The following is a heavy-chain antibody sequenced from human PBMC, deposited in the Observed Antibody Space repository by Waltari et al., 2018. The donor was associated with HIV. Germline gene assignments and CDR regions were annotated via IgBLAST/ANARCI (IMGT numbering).Heavy chain of an antibody. CDR2: IGSLQNFI. D-gene: IGHD6-19*01. CDR1: GFRFSVYN. Sequence: EVRLLESGGGLVRPGGSLRLSCAASGFRFSVYNMNWVRQGPGKGLEGVASIGSLQNFIHYADSVKGRFTVSRDNDKNSLYLQMNSLTAEDTAVYYCARGPSSGWSWFDPWGQGTLVTVSS. J-gene: IGHJ5*02. CDR3: ARGPSSGWSWFDP. V-gene: IGHV3-21*01.